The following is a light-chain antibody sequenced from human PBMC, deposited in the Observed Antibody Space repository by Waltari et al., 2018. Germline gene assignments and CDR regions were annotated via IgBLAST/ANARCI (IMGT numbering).Light chain of an antibody. V-gene: IGKV3-20*01. J-gene: IGKJ2*01. CDR3: QQYGDSPLYT. CDR2: GAS. Sequence: VLTQSPGTLSLSPGERATVSSRASQSAASIYLAWYHQTPGKAPRLLIYGASNRATGIPDRFSGSGSGKDVTLTISRLEPEDFAVYYCQQYGDSPLYTFGRGTKLEIK. CDR1: QSAASIY.